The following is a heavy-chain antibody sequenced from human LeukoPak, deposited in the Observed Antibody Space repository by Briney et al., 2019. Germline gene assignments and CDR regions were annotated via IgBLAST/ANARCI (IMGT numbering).Heavy chain of an antibody. CDR1: GGSIGSKTYY. Sequence: SETLTLTCTVSGGSIGSKTYYWGWIRLPPGKGLEWIGNVHYSGSTYYNPSLKSRVTISVDTSKNQFSLKLSSVTAADTAVYFCARDRGGYSYGYSGNWFDPWGQGTLVTVSS. CDR2: VHYSGST. V-gene: IGHV4-39*02. J-gene: IGHJ5*02. CDR3: ARDRGGYSYGYSGNWFDP. D-gene: IGHD5-18*01.